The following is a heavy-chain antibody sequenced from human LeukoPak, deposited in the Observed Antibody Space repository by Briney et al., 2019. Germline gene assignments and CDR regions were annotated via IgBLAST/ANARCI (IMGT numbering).Heavy chain of an antibody. CDR2: MNPHSGNT. V-gene: IGHV1-8*01. D-gene: IGHD3-16*01. CDR3: VRDGSHIWGLAY. Sequence: ASVKVSCKASGYTFTTYDVSWVRQAPGQGLEWVGWMNPHSGNTGYAHKFQGRVTMTRDTSINTAYLELTSLISDDTAVYYCVRDGSHIWGLAYWGQGTQVAVSS. CDR1: GYTFTTYD. J-gene: IGHJ4*02.